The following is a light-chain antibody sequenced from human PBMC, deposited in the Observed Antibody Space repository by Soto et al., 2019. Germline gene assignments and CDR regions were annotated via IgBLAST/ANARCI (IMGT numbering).Light chain of an antibody. CDR2: AAS. J-gene: IGKJ1*01. V-gene: IGKV1-39*01. CDR1: QSISSY. Sequence: DIQMTQSPPSLSASVGDRVTITCRASQSISSYLNWYQQKPGSAPKLLIYAASSLQSGVPSRFSGSGSGTDFPLTISSLQPEDFATYYCQQSYSFPKTFGQGTQV. CDR3: QQSYSFPKT.